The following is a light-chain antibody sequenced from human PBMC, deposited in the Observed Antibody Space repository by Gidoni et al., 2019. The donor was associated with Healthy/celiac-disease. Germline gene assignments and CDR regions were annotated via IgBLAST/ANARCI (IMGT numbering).Light chain of an antibody. CDR2: LGS. Sequence: DIVMTQSPLSLPVPPGEPASIAGKSSQSLLHSNGYSYLQWYLQKTEQSPQLLIYLGSNRASGVPDRFSGSGSGTDFTLKISRVGAEDVGVYYCMQALQTPMYTFGQGTKLEIK. CDR3: MQALQTPMYT. J-gene: IGKJ2*01. CDR1: QSLLHSNGYSY. V-gene: IGKV2-28*01.